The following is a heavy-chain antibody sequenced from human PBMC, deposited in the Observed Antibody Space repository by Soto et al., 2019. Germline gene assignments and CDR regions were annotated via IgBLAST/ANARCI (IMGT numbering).Heavy chain of an antibody. V-gene: IGHV3-33*08. Sequence: GGSLRLSCAASGFTFSSYGMHWVRQAPGKGLEWVAVIWYDGSNKYYADSVKGRFTISRDNSKNTLYLQMNSLRAEDTAVYYCARAPYCTSCYTYYYYYYMDVWGKGTTVTVSS. J-gene: IGHJ6*03. CDR1: GFTFSSYG. CDR3: ARAPYCTSCYTYYYYYYMDV. D-gene: IGHD2-2*02. CDR2: IWYDGSNK.